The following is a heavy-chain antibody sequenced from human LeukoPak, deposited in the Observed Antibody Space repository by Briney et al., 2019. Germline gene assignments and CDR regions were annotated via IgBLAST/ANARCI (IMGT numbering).Heavy chain of an antibody. CDR2: INHSGST. CDR1: GFTFSDYG. Sequence: GSLRLSCAASGFTFSDYGMVWVRQAPGKGLEWIGEINHSGSTNYNPSLKSRVTISVDTSKNQVSLKLTSVTAADTAVYYCARTEESGYNYGYFGYYYYMDVWGKGTTVTVSS. J-gene: IGHJ6*03. D-gene: IGHD5-18*01. CDR3: ARTEESGYNYGYFGYYYYMDV. V-gene: IGHV4-34*01.